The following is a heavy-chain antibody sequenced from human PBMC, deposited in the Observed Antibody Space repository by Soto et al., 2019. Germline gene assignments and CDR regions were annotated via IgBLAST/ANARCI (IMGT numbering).Heavy chain of an antibody. J-gene: IGHJ3*02. D-gene: IGHD2-21*02. V-gene: IGHV3-11*01. CDR1: GFNFSDYY. CDR3: AGDRSYCGADCPTPFDAFDI. CDR2: ISSSAGTI. Sequence: QVQLVESGGGLVKPGGSLRLSCAASGFNFSDYYMTWIRQAPGKGLEWVSYISSSAGTISYADSVKGRFTSSRDNTKKSLYLHLNSLRPEDTAIYYCAGDRSYCGADCPTPFDAFDIWGQGTMVTVSS.